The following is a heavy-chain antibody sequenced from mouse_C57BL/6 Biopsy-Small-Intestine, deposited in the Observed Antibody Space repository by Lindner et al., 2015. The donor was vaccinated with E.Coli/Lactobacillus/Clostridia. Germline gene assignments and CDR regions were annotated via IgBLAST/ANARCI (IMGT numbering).Heavy chain of an antibody. J-gene: IGHJ2*01. D-gene: IGHD2-4*01. V-gene: IGHV5-17*01. Sequence: VQLQESGGGLVKPGGSLKLSCAASGFTFSDYGMHWVRQAPEKGLEWVAYISSGSSTIYYADTVKGRFTTSRDNAKNTLFLQMTSLRSEDTAMYYCARYDYYFDYWGQGTTLTVSS. CDR3: ARYDYYFDY. CDR1: GFTFSDYG. CDR2: ISSGSSTI.